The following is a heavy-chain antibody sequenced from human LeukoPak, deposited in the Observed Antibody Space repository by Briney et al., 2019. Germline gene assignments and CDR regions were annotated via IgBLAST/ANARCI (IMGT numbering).Heavy chain of an antibody. Sequence: ASVKVSCKASGGTFSSNSISWVRQAPGQGLEWMGWINPNSGGTNYAQKFQGRVTMTRDTSISTAYMELSRLRSDDTAVYYCARDLDYYDSSGYGSHAFDIWGQGTMVTVSS. V-gene: IGHV1-2*02. CDR2: INPNSGGT. CDR3: ARDLDYYDSSGYGSHAFDI. J-gene: IGHJ3*02. CDR1: GGTFSSNS. D-gene: IGHD3-22*01.